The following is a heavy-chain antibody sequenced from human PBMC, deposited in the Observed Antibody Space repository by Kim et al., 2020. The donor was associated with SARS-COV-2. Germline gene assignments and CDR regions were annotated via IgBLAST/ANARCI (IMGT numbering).Heavy chain of an antibody. CDR3: ARPHNWHPYDLYY. D-gene: IGHD1-20*01. J-gene: IGHJ4*02. V-gene: IGHV3-11*06. CDR2: ISSSSNYT. CDR1: GFTFSDYY. Sequence: GGSLRLSCSASGFTFSDYYMTWIRQAPGKGLEWLSYISSSSNYTNDADSVRGRFTISRDNAKNSLYLQMNSLRAEDTAVYYCARPHNWHPYDLYYCGQG.